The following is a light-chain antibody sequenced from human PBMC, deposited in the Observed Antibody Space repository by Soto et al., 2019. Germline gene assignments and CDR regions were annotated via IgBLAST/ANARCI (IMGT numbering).Light chain of an antibody. V-gene: IGKV3-20*01. Sequence: EIVLTQSPGTLSLSPGERATLSCRASQSINSKYLAWYQQKPGQAPRLLIFGASNRATGIPDRFSGSGSGTDFTLAISRLEPEDFAVYYCQHYGNSLWTFGQGTKVDIK. CDR3: QHYGNSLWT. CDR1: QSINSKY. J-gene: IGKJ1*01. CDR2: GAS.